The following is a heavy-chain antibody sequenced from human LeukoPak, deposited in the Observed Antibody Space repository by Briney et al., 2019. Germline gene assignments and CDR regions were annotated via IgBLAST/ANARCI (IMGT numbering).Heavy chain of an antibody. V-gene: IGHV3-33*08. Sequence: PGGSLRLSCAAPGLTFSSDAMSWVRQAPGKGLEWVAVIWYDGSNKYYADSVKGRFTISRDNSKNTLYLQMNSLRAEDTAVYYCARRDPDDAFDIWGQGTTVTVSS. CDR3: ARRDPDDAFDI. CDR1: GLTFSSDA. J-gene: IGHJ3*02. CDR2: IWYDGSNK.